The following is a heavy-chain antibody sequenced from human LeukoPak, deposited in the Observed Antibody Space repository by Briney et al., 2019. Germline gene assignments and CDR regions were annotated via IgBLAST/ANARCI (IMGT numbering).Heavy chain of an antibody. CDR3: ATGPPMVRGVIITFDGLGFDP. D-gene: IGHD3-10*01. CDR2: FDPEDGET. V-gene: IGHV1-24*01. Sequence: GASVTVSCKVSGYTLTELSMHWVRQAPGKGLEWMGGFDPEDGETIYAQKFQGRVTMNEDTSTDTAYMELSSLRSEDTAVYYCATGPPMVRGVIITFDGLGFDPWGQGTLVTVSS. J-gene: IGHJ5*02. CDR1: GYTLTELS.